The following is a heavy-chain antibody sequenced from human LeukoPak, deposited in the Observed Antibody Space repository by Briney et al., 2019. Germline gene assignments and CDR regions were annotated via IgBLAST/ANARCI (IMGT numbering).Heavy chain of an antibody. V-gene: IGHV3-30*19. Sequence: PGGSLRLSCAASGFTFSSYGMHWVRQAPGKGLEWVAVISYDGSNKYYADSVKGRFTISRDNSKNTLYLQMNSLRAEDTAVYYCARETPGSYYDSSGCQSYWGQGTLVTVSS. CDR1: GFTFSSYG. D-gene: IGHD3-22*01. CDR3: ARETPGSYYDSSGCQSY. CDR2: ISYDGSNK. J-gene: IGHJ4*02.